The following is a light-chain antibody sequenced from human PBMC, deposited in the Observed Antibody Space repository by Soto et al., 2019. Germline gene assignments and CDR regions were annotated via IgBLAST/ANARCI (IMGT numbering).Light chain of an antibody. CDR2: RNN. J-gene: IGLJ3*02. CDR1: SSNIGRYY. V-gene: IGLV1-47*01. Sequence: QSVLTQPPSASGTPGQRVTISCSGTSSNIGRYYVYWYQQLPGTAPKLVIHRNNQRPSGVPDRYSGSKSGTSASLAISGLRSDDEADYYCAVWDASLSAWVFGGGTKLTVL. CDR3: AVWDASLSAWV.